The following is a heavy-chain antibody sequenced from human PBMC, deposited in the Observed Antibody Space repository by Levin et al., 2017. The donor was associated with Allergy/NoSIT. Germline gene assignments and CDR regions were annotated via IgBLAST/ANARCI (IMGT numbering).Heavy chain of an antibody. V-gene: IGHV3-30-3*01. CDR2: ISYDGSNK. CDR1: GFTFSSYA. J-gene: IGHJ4*02. CDR3: ARERWGVPAANDY. Sequence: PGGSLRLSCAASGFTFSSYAMHWVRQAPGKGLEWVAVISYDGSNKYYADSVKGRFTISRDNSKNTLYLQMNSLRAEDTAVYYCARERWGVPAANDYWGQGTLVTVSS. D-gene: IGHD2-2*01.